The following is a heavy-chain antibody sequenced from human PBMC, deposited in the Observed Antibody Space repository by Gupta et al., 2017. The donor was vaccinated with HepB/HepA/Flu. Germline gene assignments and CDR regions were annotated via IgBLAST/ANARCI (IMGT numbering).Heavy chain of an antibody. V-gene: IGHV3-30-3*01. CDR3: ARDLSMGLRFLEWSNVNSYGMDV. CDR2: ISYDGSNK. CDR1: GFTFSSYA. D-gene: IGHD3-3*01. J-gene: IGHJ6*02. Sequence: QVQLVESGGGVVQPGRSLRLSCAASGFTFSSYAMHWVRQAPGKGLEWVAVISYDGSNKYYADSVKGRFTISRDNSKNTLYLQMNSLRAEDTAVYYCARDLSMGLRFLEWSNVNSYGMDVWGQGTTVTVSS.